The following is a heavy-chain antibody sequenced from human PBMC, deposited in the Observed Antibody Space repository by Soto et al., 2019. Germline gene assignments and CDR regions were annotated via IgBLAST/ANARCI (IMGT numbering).Heavy chain of an antibody. CDR2: IWYDGSNK. V-gene: IGHV3-33*01. Sequence: QVQLVESGGGVVQPGRSLRLSCAASGFTFSSYGMHWVRQAPGKGLEWVAVIWYDGSNKYYADSVKGRFTISRDNSKNTLYLQMNSLRAEDTAVYYCARDLNRLVRGEPYYYYGMDVWGQGTTVTVSS. D-gene: IGHD3-10*01. CDR3: ARDLNRLVRGEPYYYYGMDV. J-gene: IGHJ6*02. CDR1: GFTFSSYG.